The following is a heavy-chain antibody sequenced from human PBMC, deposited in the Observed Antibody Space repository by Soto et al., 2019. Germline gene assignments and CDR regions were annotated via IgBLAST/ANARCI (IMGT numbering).Heavy chain of an antibody. D-gene: IGHD3-9*01. Sequence: SVKVSCKASGGTFSSYAISWVRQAPGQGLEWMGGIIPIFGTANYAQKFQGRVTITADESTSTAYMELSSLRSEDTAVHYCARVKTYAILTVWFDPWGQGTLVTVSS. J-gene: IGHJ5*02. CDR1: GGTFSSYA. CDR3: ARVKTYAILTVWFDP. V-gene: IGHV1-69*13. CDR2: IIPIFGTA.